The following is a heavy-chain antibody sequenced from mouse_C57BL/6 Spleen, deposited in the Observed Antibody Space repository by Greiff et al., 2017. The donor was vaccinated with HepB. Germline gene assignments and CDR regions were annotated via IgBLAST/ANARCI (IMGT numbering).Heavy chain of an antibody. CDR2: ISDGGSYT. Sequence: EVQVVESGGGLVKPGGSLKLSCAASGFTFSSYAMSWVRQTPEKRLEWVATISDGGSYTYYPDNVKGRFTISRDNAKNNLYLQMSHLKSEDTAMYYCARADYDPFAYWGQGTLVTVSA. CDR3: ARADYDPFAY. CDR1: GFTFSSYA. V-gene: IGHV5-4*01. D-gene: IGHD2-4*01. J-gene: IGHJ3*01.